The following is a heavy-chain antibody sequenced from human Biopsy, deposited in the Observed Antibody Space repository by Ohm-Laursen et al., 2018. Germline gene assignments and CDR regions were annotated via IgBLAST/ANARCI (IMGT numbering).Heavy chain of an antibody. CDR2: IHNSRST. Sequence: PSQTLSLTCTVSGDSLSSYFWSWIRQPPGKGLEWIGFIHNSRSTDHNPSLKSRVTVSMDVSNNDFSLKLTSVTAADTAVYYCARALGGYDLSAYYIDSWGQGTLVTVSS. V-gene: IGHV4-59*01. J-gene: IGHJ4*02. D-gene: IGHD3-22*01. CDR1: GDSLSSYF. CDR3: ARALGGYDLSAYYIDS.